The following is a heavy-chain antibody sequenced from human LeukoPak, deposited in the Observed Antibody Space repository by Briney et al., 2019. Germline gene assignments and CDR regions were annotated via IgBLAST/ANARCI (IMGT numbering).Heavy chain of an antibody. D-gene: IGHD3-22*01. CDR3: ATVPEYDSSGYLFNY. J-gene: IGHJ4*02. CDR2: IYYSGSA. Sequence: SETLSLTCTVSGGSLSSSSYYWGWIRQPPGKGLEWIGSIYYSGSAYYNPSLKSRVTISVDTSKNQFSLKLSSVTAADTAVYYCATVPEYDSSGYLFNYWGQGTLVTVSS. CDR1: GGSLSSSSYY. V-gene: IGHV4-39*01.